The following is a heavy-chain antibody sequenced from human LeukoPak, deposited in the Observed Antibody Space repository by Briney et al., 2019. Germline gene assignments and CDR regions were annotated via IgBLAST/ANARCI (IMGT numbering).Heavy chain of an antibody. CDR3: ARCPQYYYDSRGCPFGY. D-gene: IGHD3-22*01. CDR1: GFTFSTYT. J-gene: IGHJ4*02. V-gene: IGHV3-48*02. CDR2: ISTDSHII. Sequence: GGSLRLSCAASGFTFSTYTMNWVRQAPGKGLKWLSYISTDSHIIYYADSVKGRFTISRDNAKNSLYLQMNSLRDDDTAMYYCARCPQYYYDSRGCPFGYWGRGTLVTVSS.